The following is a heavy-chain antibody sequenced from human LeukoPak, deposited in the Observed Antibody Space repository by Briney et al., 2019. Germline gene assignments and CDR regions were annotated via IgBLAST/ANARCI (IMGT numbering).Heavy chain of an antibody. Sequence: SETLSLTCTVSGGSISSYYWSWIRQPPGKGQEWIGHIYYSGSTNHNPSLKSRVTISVDTSKNQFSLKLSSVTAADTAVYYCARAGYYCAFDYWGQGTLVTVSS. CDR1: GGSISSYY. J-gene: IGHJ4*02. D-gene: IGHD3-22*01. CDR2: IYYSGST. V-gene: IGHV4-59*01. CDR3: ARAGYYCAFDY.